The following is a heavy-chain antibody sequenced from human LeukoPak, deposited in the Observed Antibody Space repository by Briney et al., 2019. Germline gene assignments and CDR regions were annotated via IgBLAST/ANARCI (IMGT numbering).Heavy chain of an antibody. D-gene: IGHD6-13*01. CDR2: ISYDGSNK. CDR1: GFTFSSYA. Sequence: GGSLRLSCTASGFTFSSYAMHWVRQAPGKGLEWVAVISYDGSNKYYADSVKGRFTISRDNSKNTLYLQMNSLRAEDTAVYYCASLRISSSYAFDYWGQGTLVTVSS. J-gene: IGHJ4*02. CDR3: ASLRISSSYAFDY. V-gene: IGHV3-30*04.